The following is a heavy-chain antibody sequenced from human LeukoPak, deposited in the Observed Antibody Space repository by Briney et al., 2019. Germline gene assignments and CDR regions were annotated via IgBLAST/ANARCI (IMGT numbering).Heavy chain of an antibody. D-gene: IGHD1-26*01. V-gene: IGHV4-59*12. CDR1: GGSISSYY. J-gene: IGHJ6*03. Sequence: SETLSLTCTVSGGSISSYYWSWIRQPPGKGLEWIGYIYYSGSTNYNPSLKSRVTISVDTSKNQFSLKLSSVTTADTAVYYCARGIARSWYYYYYYMDVWGKGTTVTVSS. CDR2: IYYSGST. CDR3: ARGIARSWYYYYYYMDV.